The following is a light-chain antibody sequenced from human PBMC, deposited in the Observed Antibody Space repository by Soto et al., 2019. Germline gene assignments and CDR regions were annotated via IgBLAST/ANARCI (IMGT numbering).Light chain of an antibody. CDR3: SSYTSSSTRV. CDR2: EVS. Sequence: QSVLTQPASVSGSPGQSITISCTGTSSDVGGYNYVSWYQQHPGKAPKLMIYEVSNRPSGVSNRFSGSKSGNTASLTISGLQAEDEADSYCSSYTSSSTRVFGRGTKLTVL. CDR1: SSDVGGYNY. V-gene: IGLV2-14*01. J-gene: IGLJ3*02.